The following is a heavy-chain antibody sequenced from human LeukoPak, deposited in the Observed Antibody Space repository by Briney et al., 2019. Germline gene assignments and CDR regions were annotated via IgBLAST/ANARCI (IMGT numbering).Heavy chain of an antibody. CDR3: ARHYYDSSGYYSCDY. D-gene: IGHD3-22*01. Sequence: GGSLRLSCAASGFTFSNYAMTWVRQAPGKGLEWVSTISGSGGATYYADSVKGRFTISRDNAKNSLYLQMNSLRAEDTAVYYCARHYYDSSGYYSCDYWGQGTLVTVSS. CDR1: GFTFSNYA. J-gene: IGHJ4*02. V-gene: IGHV3-23*01. CDR2: ISGSGGAT.